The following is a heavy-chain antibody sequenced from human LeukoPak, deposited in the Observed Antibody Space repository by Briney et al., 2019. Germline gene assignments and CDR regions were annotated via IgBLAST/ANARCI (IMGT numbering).Heavy chain of an antibody. V-gene: IGHV3-30*02. J-gene: IGHJ4*02. CDR3: AKGGRSSGWYGAY. CDR1: GFTFSSYG. CDR2: IRYDGSNK. D-gene: IGHD6-19*01. Sequence: GGSLRLSCAASGFTFSSYGMQWVRQAPGKGLEWVAFIRYDGSNKYYADSVKGRFTISRDNSKNTLYLQMNSLRAEDTAVYYCAKGGRSSGWYGAYWGQGTLVTVSS.